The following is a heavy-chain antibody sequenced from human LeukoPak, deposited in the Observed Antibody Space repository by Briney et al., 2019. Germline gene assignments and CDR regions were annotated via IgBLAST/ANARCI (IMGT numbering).Heavy chain of an antibody. D-gene: IGHD5-18*01. CDR2: IYYSGST. V-gene: IGHV4-59*01. CDR3: GRGGRGGYSYGSDY. J-gene: IGHJ4*01. CDR1: GRSISIYY. Sequence: SEPLSLTCTVSGRSISIYYWIWITQPPGKGLECIGYIYYSGSTNYNPSLKCRVTISLDTSKNQFSLNVSSVRAADTPVYYCGRGGRGGYSYGSDYWGHGTLVTVSS.